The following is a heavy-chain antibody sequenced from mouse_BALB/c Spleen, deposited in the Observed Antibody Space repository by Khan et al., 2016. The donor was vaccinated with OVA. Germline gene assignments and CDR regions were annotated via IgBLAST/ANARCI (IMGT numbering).Heavy chain of an antibody. CDR2: ISYSGNT. CDR1: GYSITSEFA. Sequence: VQLQQSGPGLVKPSQSLSLTCTVTGYSITSEFAWNWIRQFPGNKLEWMGYISYSGNTSYNPSLKSLISITRDTSRNQFFLQLNSVTTEDTATYYWARKDYYDYDPFAYWGQGTLVTVSA. CDR3: ARKDYYDYDPFAY. J-gene: IGHJ3*01. D-gene: IGHD2-4*01. V-gene: IGHV3-2*02.